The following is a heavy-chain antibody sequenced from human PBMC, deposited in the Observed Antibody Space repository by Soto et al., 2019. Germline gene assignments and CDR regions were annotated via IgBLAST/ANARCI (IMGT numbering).Heavy chain of an antibody. D-gene: IGHD5-12*01. CDR3: AKAGWLHYAYYYYGMDV. Sequence: QVQLVESGGGVVQPGRSLRLSCAASGFTFSSYGMHWVRQAPGKGLEWVAVISYDGSNKYYADSVKGRFTISRDNSKNTLYLQMNSLRAEDTAVYYCAKAGWLHYAYYYYGMDVWGQGTTVTVSS. CDR1: GFTFSSYG. V-gene: IGHV3-30*18. J-gene: IGHJ6*02. CDR2: ISYDGSNK.